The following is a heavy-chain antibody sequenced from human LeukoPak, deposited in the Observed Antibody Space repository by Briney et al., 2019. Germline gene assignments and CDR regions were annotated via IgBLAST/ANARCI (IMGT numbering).Heavy chain of an antibody. CDR2: IYHSGST. CDR1: GGSISSSSYY. J-gene: IGHJ2*01. Sequence: SETLSLTCTVSGGSISSSSYYWGWIRQPPGKGLEWIGSIYHSGSTYYNPSLKSRVTISVDTSKNQFSLKLSSVTAADTAVYYCARHIVVVTATPLYWYFDLWGRGTLVTVSS. V-gene: IGHV4-39*07. CDR3: ARHIVVVTATPLYWYFDL. D-gene: IGHD2-21*02.